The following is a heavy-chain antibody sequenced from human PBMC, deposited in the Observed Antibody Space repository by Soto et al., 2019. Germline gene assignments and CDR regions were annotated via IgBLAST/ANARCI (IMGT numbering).Heavy chain of an antibody. CDR3: AKDVRVSRIVATIDYYYGMDV. CDR1: GFTFSSYA. V-gene: IGHV3-23*01. Sequence: GGSLRLSCAASGFTFSSYAMSWVRQAPGKGLEWVSAISGSGGSTYYADSVKGRFTISRDNSKNTLYLQMNSLRAEDTAVYYCAKDVRVSRIVATIDYYYGMDVWGQGTTVTVSS. D-gene: IGHD5-12*01. J-gene: IGHJ6*02. CDR2: ISGSGGST.